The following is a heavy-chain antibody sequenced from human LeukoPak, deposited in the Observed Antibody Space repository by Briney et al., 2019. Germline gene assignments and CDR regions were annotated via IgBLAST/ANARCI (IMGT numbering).Heavy chain of an antibody. V-gene: IGHV1-2*02. CDR2: INPNSGGT. Sequence: ASVKVSCKASGYTFTGYYMRWVRQAPGQGLEWMGWINPNSGGTNYAQKFQGRVTMTRDTSISTAYMELSRLRSDDTAVYYCARRMVRGVIMTDWFDPWGQGTLVTVSS. CDR1: GYTFTGYY. J-gene: IGHJ5*02. CDR3: ARRMVRGVIMTDWFDP. D-gene: IGHD3-10*01.